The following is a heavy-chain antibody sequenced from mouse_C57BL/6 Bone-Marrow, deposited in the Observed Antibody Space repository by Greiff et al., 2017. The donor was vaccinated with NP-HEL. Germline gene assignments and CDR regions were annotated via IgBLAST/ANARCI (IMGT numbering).Heavy chain of an antibody. V-gene: IGHV1-64*01. CDR1: GYTFTSYW. D-gene: IGHD1-1*01. CDR2: IHPNSGST. Sequence: QVQLQQPGAELVKPGASVKLSCKASGYTFTSYWMHWVKQRPGQGLEWIGMIHPNSGSTNYNEKFKSKATLTVDNSSSTAYMQLSSLTSEDSAVYYCARSRGRYWYFEGWGTGTTVTVSS. CDR3: ARSRGRYWYFEG. J-gene: IGHJ1*03.